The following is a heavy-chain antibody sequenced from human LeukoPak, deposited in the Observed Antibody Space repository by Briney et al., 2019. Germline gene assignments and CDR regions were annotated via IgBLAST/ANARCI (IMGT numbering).Heavy chain of an antibody. CDR3: VRGVDWSGYMTPSVDV. V-gene: IGHV3-74*01. CDR2: INNDGSNT. CDR1: GFPFSAYW. Sequence: PGGSLRLSCAASGFPFSAYWMHWVRQAPGKGLVWISHINNDGSNTTYADSVKGRLTVSRDNAKSTVNLQLNSLRVEDTAVYYCVRGVDWSGYMTPSVDVWGKGTTVTVSS. J-gene: IGHJ6*04. D-gene: IGHD3-3*01.